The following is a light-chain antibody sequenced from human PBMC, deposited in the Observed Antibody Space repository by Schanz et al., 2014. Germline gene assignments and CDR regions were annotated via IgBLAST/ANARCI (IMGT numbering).Light chain of an antibody. Sequence: EIVMTQSPATLSVSPGESATLSCRASQSVSSNLAWYQQKPGQAPRLLIYGASTRATGIPARFSGSGSGTEFTLTISSLQSEDFAVYYCQQFDNWVTFGGGTKVEIK. CDR1: QSVSSN. V-gene: IGKV3-15*01. CDR3: QQFDNWVT. J-gene: IGKJ4*01. CDR2: GAS.